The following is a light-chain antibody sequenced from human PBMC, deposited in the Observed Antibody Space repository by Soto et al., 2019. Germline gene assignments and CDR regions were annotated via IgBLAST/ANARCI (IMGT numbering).Light chain of an antibody. CDR1: SSNIGSNY. J-gene: IGLJ2*01. CDR3: AAWDDTLSGLV. Sequence: QLVLTQPPSASGAPGQTVTISCSGRSSNIGSNYVYWYQQLPETAPRLLLYRADQRPSGIPDRFSGSKSGTSASLAISGLRSEDEADYYCAAWDDTLSGLVFGGGTKSPS. V-gene: IGLV1-47*01. CDR2: RAD.